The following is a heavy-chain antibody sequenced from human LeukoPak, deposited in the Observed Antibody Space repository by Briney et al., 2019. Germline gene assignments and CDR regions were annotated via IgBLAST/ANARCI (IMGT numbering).Heavy chain of an antibody. J-gene: IGHJ5*02. CDR3: ARLRGGYYYSAGITYNWFDP. Sequence: PSETLSPTCAVYGRSFSGYYWSWIRQPPGKGLEWIGEINHSGSTNYNPSLKSRVPVSVAPSKTQFSLRLSSLTAAATPAYSCARLRGGYYYSAGITYNWFDPWGQGTLVTVSS. D-gene: IGHD3-10*01. V-gene: IGHV4-34*01. CDR2: INHSGST. CDR1: GRSFSGYY.